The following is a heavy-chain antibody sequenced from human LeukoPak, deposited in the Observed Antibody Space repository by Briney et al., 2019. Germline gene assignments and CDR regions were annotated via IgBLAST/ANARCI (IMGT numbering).Heavy chain of an antibody. CDR1: GFTFSSYA. CDR2: ISYDGSNK. V-gene: IGHV3-30-3*01. Sequence: GRSLRLSCAASGFTFSSYAMHWVRQAPGKGLEWVAVISYDGSNKYYADSVKGRFTISRDNSKNTLYLQMNSLRAEDTAVYYCARDYGASGSHPFFDYWGQGTLVTVSS. CDR3: ARDYGASGSHPFFDY. D-gene: IGHD1-26*01. J-gene: IGHJ4*02.